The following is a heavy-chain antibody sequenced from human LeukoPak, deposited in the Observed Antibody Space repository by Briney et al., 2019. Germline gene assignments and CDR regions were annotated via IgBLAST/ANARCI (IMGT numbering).Heavy chain of an antibody. V-gene: IGHV3-48*03. CDR2: ISSSGSTI. Sequence: GGSLRLSCAASGVTFSSYEMNWVRQAPGKGLEWVSYISSSGSTIYYADSVKGRFTISRDNAKNSLYLQMNSLRAEDTAVYYCARKDKLVGPLGYWGQGTLVTVSS. D-gene: IGHD6-13*01. CDR3: ARKDKLVGPLGY. J-gene: IGHJ4*02. CDR1: GVTFSSYE.